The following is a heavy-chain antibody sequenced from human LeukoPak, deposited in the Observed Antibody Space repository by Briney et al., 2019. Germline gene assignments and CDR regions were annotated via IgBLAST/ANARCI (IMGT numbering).Heavy chain of an antibody. J-gene: IGHJ4*02. CDR3: ARAKEGRYFDY. CDR2: TSSAGTT. V-gene: IGHV3-66*01. CDR1: GFTVSISY. Sequence: PGGSLRLSCAASGFTVSISYMSWVREAPGEGLEWVSNTSSAGTTYYPDSVKGRFTISRENDKNTLYLQMNSLRAEDTAVYYCARAKEGRYFDYWRQGTLVTVSS.